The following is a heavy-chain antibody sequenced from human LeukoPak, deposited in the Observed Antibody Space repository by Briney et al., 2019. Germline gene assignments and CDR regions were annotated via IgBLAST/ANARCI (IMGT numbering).Heavy chain of an antibody. Sequence: PSETLSLTCTVSGGSVSSGSYYWSWIRQPPGKGLEWIGYIYYSGSTNYNPSLKSRVTISVDTSKNQFSLKLSSVTAADTAVYYCASQTLTGPSLNWFDPWGQGTLVTVSS. CDR3: ASQTLTGPSLNWFDP. CDR2: IYYSGST. V-gene: IGHV4-61*01. D-gene: IGHD3-9*01. J-gene: IGHJ5*02. CDR1: GGSVSSGSYY.